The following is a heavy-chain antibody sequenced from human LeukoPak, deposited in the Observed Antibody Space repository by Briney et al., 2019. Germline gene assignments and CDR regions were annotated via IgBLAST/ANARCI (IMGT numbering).Heavy chain of an antibody. D-gene: IGHD7-27*01. Sequence: EASVKVSCKASGYTFTGYYMHWVRQAPGQGLEWMGWINPNSGGTNYAQKFQGRVTMTRDTSISTAYMELSRLRSDDTAVYYCARDTVLLTGETLFDYWGQGTLVTVSS. V-gene: IGHV1-2*02. CDR3: ARDTVLLTGETLFDY. J-gene: IGHJ4*02. CDR1: GYTFTGYY. CDR2: INPNSGGT.